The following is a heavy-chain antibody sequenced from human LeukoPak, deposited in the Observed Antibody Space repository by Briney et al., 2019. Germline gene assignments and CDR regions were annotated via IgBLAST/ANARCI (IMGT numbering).Heavy chain of an antibody. V-gene: IGHV4-59*01. CDR1: GGSISSYY. D-gene: IGHD5-18*01. Sequence: SETLSLTCTVSGGSISSYYWSWIRQPPGKGLEWIGYIYYSGSTNYNPSLKSRVTISVDTSKNQFSLKLSSVTAADTAVYYCARLSGYSYALDYWGQGTLVTVSS. J-gene: IGHJ4*02. CDR3: ARLSGYSYALDY. CDR2: IYYSGST.